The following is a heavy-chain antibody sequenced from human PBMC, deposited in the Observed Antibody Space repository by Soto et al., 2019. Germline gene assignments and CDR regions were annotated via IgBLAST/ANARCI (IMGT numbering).Heavy chain of an antibody. Sequence: GESLKISCKGSGYSFTSYWIGWVRQIPGKGLEGMGIIYPGDSETRYSPSFQGQVTISADKSISTAYLQWSSLKASDTAIYYFASCSTSCDYYYYYYGMDVWGQGTTVTVSS. CDR1: GYSFTSYW. CDR2: IYPGDSET. J-gene: IGHJ6*02. V-gene: IGHV5-51*01. CDR3: ASCSTSCDYYYYYYGMDV. D-gene: IGHD2-2*01.